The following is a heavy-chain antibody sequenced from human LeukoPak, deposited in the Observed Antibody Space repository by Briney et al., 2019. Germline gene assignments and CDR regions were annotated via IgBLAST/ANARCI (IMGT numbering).Heavy chain of an antibody. CDR2: ISSSSSYI. D-gene: IGHD2-2*01. V-gene: IGHV3-21*01. J-gene: IGHJ4*02. CDR3: ARGGEIRYCSSTSCYQSDY. CDR1: GFTFSSYS. Sequence: GGSLRLSCAASGFTFSSYSMNCVRQAPGKGLEWVSSISSSSSYIYYADSVKGRFTISRDNAKNSLYLQMNSLRAEDTAVYYCARGGEIRYCSSTSCYQSDYWGQGTLVTVSS.